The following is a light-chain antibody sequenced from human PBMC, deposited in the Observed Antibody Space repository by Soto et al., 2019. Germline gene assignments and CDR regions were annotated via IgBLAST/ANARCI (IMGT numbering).Light chain of an antibody. Sequence: QSALTQPPSASGSPGQSVTISCTGTSSDVGAYKYVSWYQQYPGKAPKLMIYEVSKRPSGVPDRFPGSKSGNTASLTVSGLHAEDEADYYCTSYVGSNIWVFGGGTKRTVL. J-gene: IGLJ3*02. CDR1: SSDVGAYKY. CDR3: TSYVGSNIWV. V-gene: IGLV2-8*01. CDR2: EVS.